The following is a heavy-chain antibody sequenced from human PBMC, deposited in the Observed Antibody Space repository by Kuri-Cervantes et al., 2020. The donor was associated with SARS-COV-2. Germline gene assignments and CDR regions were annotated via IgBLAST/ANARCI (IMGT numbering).Heavy chain of an antibody. Sequence: SETLSLTCTVAGGSISSYYWSWIRQPAGKGREWIGRTYTIVSTNYNPSLKSRVTMSVDTSKNQFSLKLSSVTAAETAVYYCVVARDYDYGSGSYPSFDYWGQGTLVTVSS. CDR1: GGSISSYY. J-gene: IGHJ4*02. CDR2: TYTIVST. V-gene: IGHV4-4*07. CDR3: VVARDYDYGSGSYPSFDY. D-gene: IGHD3-10*01.